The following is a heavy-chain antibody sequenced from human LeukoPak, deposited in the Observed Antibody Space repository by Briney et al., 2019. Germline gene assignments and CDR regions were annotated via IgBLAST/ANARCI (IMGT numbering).Heavy chain of an antibody. CDR3: ARWGDVPYSSRGNDFDY. Sequence: GGSLRLSCAASGFTFSSYAMHWVRQAPGKGLEYVSAISSNGGSTYYANSVKGRFTISRDNSKNTLYLQMGSLRAEDTAVYYCARWGDVPYSSRGNDFDYWGQGTLVTVSS. V-gene: IGHV3-64*01. D-gene: IGHD6-13*01. CDR2: ISSNGGST. CDR1: GFTFSSYA. J-gene: IGHJ4*02.